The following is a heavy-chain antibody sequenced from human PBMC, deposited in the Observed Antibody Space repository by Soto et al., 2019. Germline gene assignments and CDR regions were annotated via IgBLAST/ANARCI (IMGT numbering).Heavy chain of an antibody. CDR3: AKRGSVFWSGYLYYFDY. D-gene: IGHD3-3*01. Sequence: GGSLRLSCAASGFTFSSYAMSWVRQAPGKGLEWVSAISGSGGSTYYADSVKGRFTISRDNSKNTLYLQMNSLRAEDTAVYYCAKRGSVFWSGYLYYFDYWGQGTLVTVSS. CDR1: GFTFSSYA. CDR2: ISGSGGST. V-gene: IGHV3-23*01. J-gene: IGHJ4*02.